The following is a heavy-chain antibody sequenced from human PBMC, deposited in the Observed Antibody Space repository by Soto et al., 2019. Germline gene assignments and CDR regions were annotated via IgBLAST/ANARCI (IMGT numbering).Heavy chain of an antibody. J-gene: IGHJ4*02. D-gene: IGHD3-22*01. V-gene: IGHV3-23*01. CDR1: GFTFSTCA. CDR2: ISGSGTVT. CDR3: AKHSSGSYRPFDH. Sequence: EVQWLESGGGLVQPGESLRLSCATSGFTFSTCAMSWVRQAPGKGLEWVSIISGSGTVTFYADSVKGRFSISRDSSKNTLFLQMNSLRAEDTAVYYCAKHSSGSYRPFDHWGQGALVTVSS.